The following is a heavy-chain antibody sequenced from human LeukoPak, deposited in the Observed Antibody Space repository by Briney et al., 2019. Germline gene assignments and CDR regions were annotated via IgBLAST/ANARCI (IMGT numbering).Heavy chain of an antibody. CDR1: GFTFSTYN. V-gene: IGHV3-21*01. Sequence: PGGSLRLSCAASGFTFSTYNMNWVRQAPGKGLEWVPSISSSSNYIYYADSVKGRFTISRDNAKNSLYLQMSSLRAEDTDVYYCARDVGASAPDAFDIWGQGTMVTVSS. CDR3: ARDVGASAPDAFDI. J-gene: IGHJ3*02. CDR2: ISSSSNYI. D-gene: IGHD1-26*01.